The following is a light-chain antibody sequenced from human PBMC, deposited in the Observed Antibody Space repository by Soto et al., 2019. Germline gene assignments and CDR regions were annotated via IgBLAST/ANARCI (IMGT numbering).Light chain of an antibody. CDR1: NSDVGGYNY. CDR3: GSYAGRNNLGV. V-gene: IGLV2-8*01. CDR2: EVS. J-gene: IGLJ1*01. Sequence: QSALTQPPSASVSPGQSVTISCTGTNSDVGGYNYVSWYQQHPGKAPKVMIYEVSKRPSGVPDRFSGSKSGNTASLTVSGLQAEDEADYYCGSYAGRNNLGVFGTGTKLTVL.